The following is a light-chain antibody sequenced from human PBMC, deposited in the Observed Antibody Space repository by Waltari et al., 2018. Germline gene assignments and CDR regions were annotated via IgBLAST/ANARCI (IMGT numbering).Light chain of an antibody. CDR1: NSYLGGFNY. J-gene: IGLJ2*01. CDR2: DVT. CDR3: CSYTITSTLV. V-gene: IGLV2-14*03. Sequence: QSALTQPASVSGSPGQSITIPCPGTNSYLGGFNYLSLYQHHPGQAPTLILYDVTTRPSGVADRFSGSKSGTTASLTISGLHTDDEADYYCCSYTITSTLVFGGGTKLTVL.